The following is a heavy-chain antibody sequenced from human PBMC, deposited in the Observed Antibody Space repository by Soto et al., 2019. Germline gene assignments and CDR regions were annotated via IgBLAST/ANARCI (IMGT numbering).Heavy chain of an antibody. CDR1: GGSISSYY. D-gene: IGHD5-12*01. V-gene: IGHV4-59*12. Sequence: SETLSLTCTVSGGSISSYYWSWIRQPPGKGLEWIGYIYYSGSTNYNPSLKSRVTISVDTSKNQFSLKLSSVTAADTAVYYCARSPWLRLWGYYFDYWGQGTLVTVSS. CDR3: ARSPWLRLWGYYFDY. CDR2: IYYSGST. J-gene: IGHJ4*02.